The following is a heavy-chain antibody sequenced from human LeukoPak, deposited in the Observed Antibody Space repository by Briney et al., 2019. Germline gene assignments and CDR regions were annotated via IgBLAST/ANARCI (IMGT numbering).Heavy chain of an antibody. J-gene: IGHJ4*02. Sequence: GGSLRLSCAASGFTFSSYDMHWVRQATGKGLEWVSAIGTAGDTYYPGSVKGRFTISRDISRNTLYLQMNSVRAEDTAVYYCAKSHLWLSYYFDYWGQGTLVTVSS. D-gene: IGHD6-19*01. CDR1: GFTFSSYD. CDR3: AKSHLWLSYYFDY. CDR2: IGTAGDT. V-gene: IGHV3-13*01.